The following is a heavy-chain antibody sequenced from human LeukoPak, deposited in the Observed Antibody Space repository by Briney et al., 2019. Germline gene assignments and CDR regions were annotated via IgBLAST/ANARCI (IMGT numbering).Heavy chain of an antibody. CDR3: ARDPYYYDSSGYYHGGYYFDY. CDR2: ISYDGSNK. Sequence: PGRSLRLSCAASGFTFSSYAMHWVRQAPGKGLEWVAVISYDGSNKYYADSVKGRFTISRDNSKNTLYLQMNSLRAEDTAVYYCARDPYYYDSSGYYHGGYYFDYWGRGTLVTVSS. D-gene: IGHD3-22*01. J-gene: IGHJ4*02. CDR1: GFTFSSYA. V-gene: IGHV3-30-3*01.